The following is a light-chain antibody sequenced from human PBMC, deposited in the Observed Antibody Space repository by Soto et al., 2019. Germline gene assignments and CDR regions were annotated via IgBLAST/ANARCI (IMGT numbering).Light chain of an antibody. CDR1: QSVSSK. V-gene: IGKV3-15*01. J-gene: IGKJ3*01. CDR2: GAS. Sequence: EIVMTQSPATLSVSPGERATLSCRASQSVSSKLGWYQQKPGQAPRLLIYGASIRATGIPARFSGSGSGTEFTLTSSSLHSEDFAVYYCQQYNNWPRTFAPGTKVDIK. CDR3: QQYNNWPRT.